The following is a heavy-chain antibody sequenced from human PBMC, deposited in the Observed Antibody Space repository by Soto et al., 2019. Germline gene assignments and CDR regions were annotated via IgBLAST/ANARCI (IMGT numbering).Heavy chain of an antibody. V-gene: IGHV4-59*08. CDR2: VYYTGDT. Sequence: QVQLQQSGPRLVKPSETLSLTCTVSSGPDRSHNWGWIRQPPGRGLEWIGYVYYTGDTAYNPSLMGRVTISADTSTNDISLTLNSVTAADTAVYYCVRQGIDYLHGLVDVWGHGTTVSFS. CDR3: VRQGIDYLHGLVDV. CDR1: SGPDRSHN. D-gene: IGHD4-17*01. J-gene: IGHJ6*02.